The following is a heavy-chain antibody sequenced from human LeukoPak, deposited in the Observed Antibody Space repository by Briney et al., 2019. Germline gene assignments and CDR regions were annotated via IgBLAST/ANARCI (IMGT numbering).Heavy chain of an antibody. V-gene: IGHV4-59*01. CDR2: IYYSGST. J-gene: IGHJ3*02. D-gene: IGHD4-23*01. CDR1: GGSISSYY. CDR3: ARVRWHDAFDI. Sequence: SETLSLTCTVSGGSISSYYWSWIRQPPGEGLEWIGYIYYSGSTNYNPSLKSRVTISVDTSKNQFSLKLSSVTAADTAAYYCARVRWHDAFDIWGQGTMVTVSS.